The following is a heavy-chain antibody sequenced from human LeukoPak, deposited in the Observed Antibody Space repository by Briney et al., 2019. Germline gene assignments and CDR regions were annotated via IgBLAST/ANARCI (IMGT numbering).Heavy chain of an antibody. CDR3: ARVFSPAAGYQYFQH. D-gene: IGHD6-13*01. V-gene: IGHV3-53*01. J-gene: IGHJ1*01. Sequence: GGSLRLSCAASGFTVSTNYMSWVRHAPGKWLEWVSVIYSGGSTYYAGSLKGRFTISRDNSKNTLYLQMNTLRAEDTAVYYCARVFSPAAGYQYFQHWGQGTQVTVSS. CDR1: GFTVSTNY. CDR2: IYSGGST.